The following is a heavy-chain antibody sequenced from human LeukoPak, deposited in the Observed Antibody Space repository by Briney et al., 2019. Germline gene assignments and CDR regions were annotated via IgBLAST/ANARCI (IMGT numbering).Heavy chain of an antibody. J-gene: IGHJ6*03. CDR1: GFTFSSYG. V-gene: IGHV3-23*01. CDR2: IRGSGIRT. CDR3: AKGGYPIYFYMDV. D-gene: IGHD5-12*01. Sequence: GGTLRLSCAASGFTFSSYGMSWVRQAPGKGLEWVSAIRGSGIRTYYADSVNGRFTISRDNSKNTLYLQMNNLRAEDTAVYYCAKGGYPIYFYMDVWGKGTTVTIS.